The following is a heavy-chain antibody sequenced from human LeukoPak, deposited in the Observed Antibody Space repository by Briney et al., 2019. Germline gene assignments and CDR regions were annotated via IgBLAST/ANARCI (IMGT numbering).Heavy chain of an antibody. D-gene: IGHD5-24*01. CDR3: ATYNRDGYNIAIRQ. CDR2: IYYSGST. CDR1: DGSISSDTYY. V-gene: IGHV4-31*03. Sequence: SETLSLTCTVSDGSISSDTYYWGWIRQHPGQGLEWIGYIYYSGSTSYNPSLKSRVTILQDTSKNQFSLKLSSVTAADTAVYYCATYNRDGYNIAIRQWGQGTLVTVSS. J-gene: IGHJ1*01.